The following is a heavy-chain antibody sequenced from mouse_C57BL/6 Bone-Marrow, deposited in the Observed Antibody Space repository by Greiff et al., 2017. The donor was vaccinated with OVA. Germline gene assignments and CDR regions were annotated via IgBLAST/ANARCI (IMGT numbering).Heavy chain of an antibody. J-gene: IGHJ2*01. Sequence: QVQLQQPGAELVKPGASVKMSCKASGYTFTSYWITWVKQRPGQGLEWIGDIYPGSGSTNYNEKFKSKATLTVDTSSSTAYMQLSSLTSEDSAVYDCAIIYYYGSSYEDFDYWGQGTTLTVSS. V-gene: IGHV1-55*01. CDR1: GYTFTSYW. CDR2: IYPGSGST. D-gene: IGHD1-1*01. CDR3: AIIYYYGSSYEDFDY.